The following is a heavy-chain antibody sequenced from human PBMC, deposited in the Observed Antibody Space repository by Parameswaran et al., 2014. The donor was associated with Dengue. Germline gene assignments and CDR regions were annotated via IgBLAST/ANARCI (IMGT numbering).Heavy chain of an antibody. D-gene: IGHD1-14*01. V-gene: IGHV4-31*02. CDR2: IYYSGST. J-gene: IGHJ6*02. Sequence: RWIRQPPGKGLEWIGYIYYSGSTYYNPSLKSRVTISVDTSKNQFSLKLSSVTAADTAVYYCARDNFGTHRTYYYYGMDVWGQGTTVTVSS. CDR3: ARDNFGTHRTYYYYGMDV.